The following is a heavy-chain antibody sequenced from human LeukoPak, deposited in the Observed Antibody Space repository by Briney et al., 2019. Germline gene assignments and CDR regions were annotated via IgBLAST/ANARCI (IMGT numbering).Heavy chain of an antibody. CDR2: IKQDGSEK. D-gene: IGHD3-22*01. CDR1: GFTFSSYW. V-gene: IGHV3-7*01. J-gene: IGHJ4*02. CDR3: ATDRDYFDY. Sequence: GGSPRLSCAASGFTFSSYWISWVRQAPGKGLEWVANIKQDGSEKYYVDSVKGRFTISRDNAKNSLYLQMNSLRAEDTAVYYCATDRDYFDYWGQGTLVTVSS.